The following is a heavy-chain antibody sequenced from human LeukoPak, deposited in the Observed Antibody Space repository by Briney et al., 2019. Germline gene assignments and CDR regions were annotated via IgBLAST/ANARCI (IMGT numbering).Heavy chain of an antibody. J-gene: IGHJ4*02. CDR2: IFCGGST. CDR1: GFTVSSNY. V-gene: IGHV3-53*01. D-gene: IGHD1-26*01. Sequence: GGSLRLSCAASGFTVSSNYMGWVRQGPAKGLEWVSLIFCGGSTYYADSVKGRFTISRDNSKNTLYLQMNSLGAEDTALYYCARLGVGGYHFDYWGQGTLVSVSS. CDR3: ARLGVGGYHFDY.